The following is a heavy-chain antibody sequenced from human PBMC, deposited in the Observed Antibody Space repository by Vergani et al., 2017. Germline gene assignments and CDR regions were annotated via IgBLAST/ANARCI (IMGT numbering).Heavy chain of an antibody. CDR1: GYSFTSYW. CDR3: ARRGRDCISASCSTYDAFDI. Sequence: EVPLVQSGAEVKKPGESLKISCTGSGYSFTSYWIGWVRQLTGKGLEWMGIIYPGDSDTRYSPSFQGQVTISADKSISTAYLQWISLKAPDTAMYYCARRGRDCISASCSTYDAFDIWGQGTMVTVSS. CDR2: IYPGDSDT. V-gene: IGHV5-51*01. J-gene: IGHJ3*02. D-gene: IGHD2-2*01.